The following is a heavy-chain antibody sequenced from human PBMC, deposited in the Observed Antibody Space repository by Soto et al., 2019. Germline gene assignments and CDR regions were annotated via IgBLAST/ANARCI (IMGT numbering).Heavy chain of an antibody. Sequence: SETLSLTCTVSGGSISGYYWSWIRQPPGKGLEWIGYIYYSGSTNYNPSLKSRVTISVDTSKSQFSLKLTSVIAADTAVYYCARCYCSSTRCPVYFDSWGQGTLVTVSS. J-gene: IGHJ4*02. CDR3: ARCYCSSTRCPVYFDS. CDR2: IYYSGST. CDR1: GGSISGYY. V-gene: IGHV4-59*08. D-gene: IGHD2-2*01.